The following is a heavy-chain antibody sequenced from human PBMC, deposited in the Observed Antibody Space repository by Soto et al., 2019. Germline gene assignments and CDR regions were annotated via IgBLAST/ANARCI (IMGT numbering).Heavy chain of an antibody. CDR1: GFTFGTYA. V-gene: IGHV3-23*01. Sequence: PGGSLRLSCAASGFTFGTYAMTWVRQAPGKGLVWVSVISGDGNNTYYAGSVKGRCTMSRDNAKNMVYLQVNSLGVEDTAVYYCGSVFEYWGQGTQVTVSS. CDR2: ISGDGNNT. J-gene: IGHJ4*02. CDR3: GSVFEY.